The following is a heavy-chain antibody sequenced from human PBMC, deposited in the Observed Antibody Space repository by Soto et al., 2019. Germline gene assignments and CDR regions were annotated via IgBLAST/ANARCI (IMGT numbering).Heavy chain of an antibody. CDR1: GFTFSNYA. D-gene: IGHD6-19*01. CDR3: AKEAALVGTGYFDY. Sequence: GSLRLSCAVSGFTFSNYAMSWVRQAPGKGLEWVSAIVGGGAKTYYADSVKGRFTISRDNSKNTLYLQMNSLRADDTAIYYCAKEAALVGTGYFDYWGQGTLVTVSS. J-gene: IGHJ4*02. V-gene: IGHV3-23*01. CDR2: IVGGGAKT.